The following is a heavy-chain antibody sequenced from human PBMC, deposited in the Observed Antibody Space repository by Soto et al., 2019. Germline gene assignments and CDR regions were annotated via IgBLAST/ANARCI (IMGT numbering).Heavy chain of an antibody. V-gene: IGHV1-18*01. D-gene: IGHD6-19*01. CDR1: GYTFTSYG. CDR2: ISAYNGNT. CDR3: ARDRYTGYSSGPHGI. J-gene: IGHJ3*02. Sequence: QVQLVQSGAEVKKPGASVKVSCKASGYTFTSYGISWVRQAPGQGLEWMGWISAYNGNTHYAQKLQGRVTMTTDTSTSTAYMELRSLRSDDTAVYYCARDRYTGYSSGPHGIWGQGTMVTVSS.